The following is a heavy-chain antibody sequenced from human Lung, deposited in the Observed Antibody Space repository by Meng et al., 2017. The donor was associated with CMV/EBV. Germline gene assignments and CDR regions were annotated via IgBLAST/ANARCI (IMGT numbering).Heavy chain of an antibody. CDR1: GFTFDDYA. J-gene: IGHJ4*02. Sequence: SLRLXXAASGFTFDDYAMHWVRQAPGKGLEWVSGISWNSGSIGYADSVKGRFTISRDNAKNSLYLQMNSLRAEDMALYYCAKGLYGGNSGGFDYWGQGXLVTVSS. CDR2: ISWNSGSI. CDR3: AKGLYGGNSGGFDY. D-gene: IGHD4-23*01. V-gene: IGHV3-9*03.